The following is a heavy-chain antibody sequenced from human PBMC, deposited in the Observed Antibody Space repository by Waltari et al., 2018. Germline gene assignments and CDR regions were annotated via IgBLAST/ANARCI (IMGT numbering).Heavy chain of an antibody. D-gene: IGHD1-26*01. CDR2: INHSGST. Sequence: QVQLQQWGAGLLKPSETLSLTCAVYGWSFSGYYWTWTRQPPGKGLEWIGEINHSGSTNYNPSLKSRVTISVDTSKNQFSLKLSSVTAADTAVYYCARSVGSHYYYGMDVWGQGTTVTVSS. V-gene: IGHV4-34*01. J-gene: IGHJ6*02. CDR1: GWSFSGYY. CDR3: ARSVGSHYYYGMDV.